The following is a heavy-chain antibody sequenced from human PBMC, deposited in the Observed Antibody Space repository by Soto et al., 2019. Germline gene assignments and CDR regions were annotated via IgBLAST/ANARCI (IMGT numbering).Heavy chain of an antibody. CDR1: GGTFSSYA. J-gene: IGHJ6*02. D-gene: IGHD6-19*01. CDR3: ARMAGIAVRYYYYGMDV. Sequence: QVQLVQSGAEVKKPGSSVKVSCKASGGTFSSYAISWVRQAPGQGLEWMGGIIPIFGTANYAQKFQGRVTITADESTSSAYMELSSLRSEDTAVYYCARMAGIAVRYYYYGMDVWGQGTTVTVSS. V-gene: IGHV1-69*12. CDR2: IIPIFGTA.